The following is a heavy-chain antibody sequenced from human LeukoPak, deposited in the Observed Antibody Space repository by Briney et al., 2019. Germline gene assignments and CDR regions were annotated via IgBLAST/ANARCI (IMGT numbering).Heavy chain of an antibody. J-gene: IGHJ4*02. CDR2: IKQDGSEK. V-gene: IGHV3-7*01. D-gene: IGHD3-3*01. CDR3: ACPSLFYDFWSGYYSPLDY. Sequence: GGSLRLSCAASGFTFSNYWMSWVRQAPGKGLEWVANIKQDGSEKYYVDSVTGRFTISRDKSKNTLYLQMNSLRAEDTAVYYCACPSLFYDFWSGYYSPLDYWGQGTLVTVSS. CDR1: GFTFSNYW.